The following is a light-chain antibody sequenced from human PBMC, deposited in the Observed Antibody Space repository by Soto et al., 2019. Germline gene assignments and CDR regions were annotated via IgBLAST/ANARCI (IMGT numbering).Light chain of an antibody. CDR3: QQSYSTPRT. CDR2: AAS. CDR1: QSISSY. J-gene: IGKJ3*01. Sequence: TQSPGTLSASAGDRVTLXXRASQSISSYLNWYQQKPGTAPKXLIYAASSLQSGGPSRFSGSGSGTDFTLTSSSLQPEDFATYYCQQSYSTPRTFGPGTKVEIK. V-gene: IGKV1-39*01.